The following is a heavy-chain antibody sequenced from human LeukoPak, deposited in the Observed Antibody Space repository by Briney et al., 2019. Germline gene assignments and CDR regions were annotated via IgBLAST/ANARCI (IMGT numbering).Heavy chain of an antibody. V-gene: IGHV4-4*07. Sequence: SETLSLTCTVSGGSISTYYWSWIRQPAGKGLEWIGRIYMRGRTNYNPSLRSRVTMSVDTSKNQFSLKLRSVTDADTAVYYCARETSDTAMASYYFDQWGQGTLVTVSS. CDR3: ARETSDTAMASYYFDQ. D-gene: IGHD5-18*01. CDR1: GGSISTYY. J-gene: IGHJ4*02. CDR2: IYMRGRT.